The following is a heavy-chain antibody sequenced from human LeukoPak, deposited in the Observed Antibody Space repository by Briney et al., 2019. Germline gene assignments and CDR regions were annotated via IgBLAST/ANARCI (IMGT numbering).Heavy chain of an antibody. J-gene: IGHJ3*02. CDR1: GFTFSGYA. CDR3: ARDLHYAFDI. CDR2: IYSSDAT. V-gene: IGHV3-48*02. Sequence: PGGSLRLSCAASGFTFSGYAMNWVRQAPGKGLEWVSHIYSSDATYADSVKGRFSISRDNAKNSLFLQMNSLRDEDTAVYYCARDLHYAFDIWGQGTIVTVSS. D-gene: IGHD3-10*01.